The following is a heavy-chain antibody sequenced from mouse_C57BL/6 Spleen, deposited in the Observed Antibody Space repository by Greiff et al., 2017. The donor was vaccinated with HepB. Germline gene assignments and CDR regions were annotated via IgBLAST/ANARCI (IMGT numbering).Heavy chain of an antibody. CDR3: ASGGLLLYWYFDV. CDR1: GFTFSSYG. CDR2: ISSGGSYT. Sequence: EVKLMESGGDLVKPGGSLKLSCAASGFTFSSYGMSWVRQTPDKRLEWVATISSGGSYTYYPDSVKGRFTISRDNAKNTLYLQMSSLKSEDTAMYYCASGGLLLYWYFDVWGTGTTVTVSS. V-gene: IGHV5-6*01. D-gene: IGHD2-3*01. J-gene: IGHJ1*03.